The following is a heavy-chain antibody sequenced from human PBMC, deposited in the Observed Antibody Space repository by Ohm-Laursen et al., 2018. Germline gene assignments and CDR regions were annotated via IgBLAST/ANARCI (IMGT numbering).Heavy chain of an antibody. D-gene: IGHD2/OR15-2a*01. CDR3: ARTRNFQPYDV. CDR2: SRDKANSYTT. Sequence: SLRLSCTAFGFNLSTYTMNWVRQTPGKGLELVARSRDKANSYTTAYVASVKGRFSISRDDSENSLYLQMNSLKTEDTAVYYCARTRNFQPYDVWGQGTMVIVSS. J-gene: IGHJ3*01. CDR1: GFNLSTYT. V-gene: IGHV3-72*01.